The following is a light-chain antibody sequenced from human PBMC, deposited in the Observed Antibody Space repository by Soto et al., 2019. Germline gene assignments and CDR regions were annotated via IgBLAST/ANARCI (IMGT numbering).Light chain of an antibody. Sequence: EIVLTQSPGTLSLSPGERATLSCRASQSVSSYLAWYQQKPGQAPSLLIYGVSTRATAISDRFSGSGSGTDFSLTLSRLDPEDFAVYFCQQYGGSPWTFGQGTKVEI. V-gene: IGKV3-20*01. CDR2: GVS. CDR3: QQYGGSPWT. J-gene: IGKJ1*01. CDR1: QSVSSY.